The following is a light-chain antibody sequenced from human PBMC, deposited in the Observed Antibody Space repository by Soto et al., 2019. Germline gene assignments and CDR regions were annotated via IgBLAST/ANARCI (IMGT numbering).Light chain of an antibody. V-gene: IGKV1-39*01. J-gene: IGKJ2*01. Sequence: DIPMTQSASSLSASVGDRVTITCRASQSISSNLNWHQQKPGKAPKVLIYAASSLQSGVPSRFCGSGSGTDFTLTISSLQPEAFATYYCQQRYSIPYTFGLGTKLDIK. CDR2: AAS. CDR1: QSISSN. CDR3: QQRYSIPYT.